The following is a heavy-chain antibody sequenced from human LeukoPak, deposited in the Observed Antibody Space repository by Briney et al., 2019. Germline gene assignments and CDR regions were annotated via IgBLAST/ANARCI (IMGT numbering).Heavy chain of an antibody. CDR3: AKGELYYDGSGTF. CDR1: GFTFSNYG. D-gene: IGHD3-10*01. Sequence: GGSLRLSCAASGFTFSNYGMHWVRQAPGKGLEWVAVISYDGRNTYYADSVKGRFTISRDNSKNTLSPQMNSLRTVDTAMYFCAKGELYYDGSGTFWGQGTLVTVSS. J-gene: IGHJ4*02. V-gene: IGHV3-30*18. CDR2: ISYDGRNT.